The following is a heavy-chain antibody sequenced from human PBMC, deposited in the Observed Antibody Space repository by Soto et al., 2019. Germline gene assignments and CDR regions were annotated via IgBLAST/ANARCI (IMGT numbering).Heavy chain of an antibody. CDR3: ARYNDTYYSH. Sequence: PSETLSLTCTFSGGPISGYYWSCVRQPPGKGLEWIGYIHYSGSTKYNPPLKSRVTMSVDTSKNQFSLSLISLTAADTAVYYCARYNDTYYSHWGQGTPFTVS. D-gene: IGHD1-26*01. V-gene: IGHV4-59*01. CDR2: IHYSGST. J-gene: IGHJ4*02. CDR1: GGPISGYY.